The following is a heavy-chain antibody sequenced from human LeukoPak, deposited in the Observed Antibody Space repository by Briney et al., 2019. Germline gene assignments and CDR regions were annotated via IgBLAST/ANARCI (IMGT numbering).Heavy chain of an antibody. D-gene: IGHD1/OR15-1a*01. V-gene: IGHV1-18*01. Sequence: ASVKVSCKASGYTLTSYGISWVRQAPGQGLEWMGWISAYNGNTNYAQKLQGRVTMTTDTSTSTAYMELRSLRSDDTAVYYCARISFLLNTLNYWGQGTLVTVSS. CDR3: ARISFLLNTLNY. CDR1: GYTLTSYG. J-gene: IGHJ4*02. CDR2: ISAYNGNT.